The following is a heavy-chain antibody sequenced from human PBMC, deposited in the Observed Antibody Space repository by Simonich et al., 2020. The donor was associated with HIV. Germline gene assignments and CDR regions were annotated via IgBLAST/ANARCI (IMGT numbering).Heavy chain of an antibody. J-gene: IGHJ4*02. CDR1: GFTFTNAW. Sequence: EVQLVESGGGLVKPGGSLRLSCAASGFTFTNAWMSWVRQAPGKGWEWLGRIKSTSDGGKTYYAAPVKGRFTISRDDSKNTLYLQMNSLKTEDTAVYYCTTDDYSYYFHYWGQGTLVTVSS. CDR2: IKSTSDGGKT. CDR3: TTDDYSYYFHY. V-gene: IGHV3-15*01. D-gene: IGHD2-15*01.